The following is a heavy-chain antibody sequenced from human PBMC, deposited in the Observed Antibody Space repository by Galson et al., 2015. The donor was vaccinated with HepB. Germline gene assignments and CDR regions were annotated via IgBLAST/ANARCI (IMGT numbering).Heavy chain of an antibody. CDR3: ARDVAGFCSSTSCYLGWFDP. D-gene: IGHD2-2*01. Sequence: SLRLSCAASGFTFSDYYMSWIRQAPGKGLEWVSYISSSSSYTNYADSVKGRFTISRDNAKNSLYLQMNSLRAEDTAVYYCARDVAGFCSSTSCYLGWFDPWGQGTLVTVSS. V-gene: IGHV3-11*06. CDR1: GFTFSDYY. J-gene: IGHJ5*02. CDR2: ISSSSSYT.